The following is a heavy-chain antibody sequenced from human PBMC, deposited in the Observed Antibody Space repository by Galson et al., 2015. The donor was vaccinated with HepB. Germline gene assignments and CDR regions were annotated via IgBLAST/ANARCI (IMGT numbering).Heavy chain of an antibody. D-gene: IGHD1-1*01. V-gene: IGHV6-1*01. J-gene: IGHJ6*02. CDR3: ARGRPTYFAMDV. Sequence: CAISGDSVSSNNVAWNWIRQSPSRGLEWLGRTYYRSKWFNEYAVSVKGRITINPDTSKNQFSLQLNSVTPEDTAVYYCARGRPTYFAMDVWGQGTTVTVSS. CDR2: TYYRSKWFN. CDR1: GDSVSSNNVA.